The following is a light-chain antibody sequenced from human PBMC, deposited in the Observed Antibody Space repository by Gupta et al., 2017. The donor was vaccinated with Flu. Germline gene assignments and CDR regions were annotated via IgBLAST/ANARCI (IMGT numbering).Light chain of an antibody. CDR1: SSDIGAYNF. J-gene: IGLJ2*01. CDR2: DVS. CDR3: SSYTSSTTLL. V-gene: IGLV2-14*03. Sequence: QSALTQPASVSGSPGQSSTISCTGTSSDIGAYNFISWYQQHPDKVPKLMIYDVSDRPSGVSNRFSGSKSGNTASLTISGLQAEDEADYYCSSYTSSTTLLFGGGTKLTVL.